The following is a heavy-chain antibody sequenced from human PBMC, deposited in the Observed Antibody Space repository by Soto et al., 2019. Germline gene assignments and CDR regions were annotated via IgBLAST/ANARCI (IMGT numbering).Heavy chain of an antibody. V-gene: IGHV3-21*01. CDR3: ARDTEDQTLGYFDWPQLDY. CDR2: ISSSSSYI. D-gene: IGHD3-9*01. CDR1: GFTFSSYS. J-gene: IGHJ4*02. Sequence: GGSLRLSCAASGFTFSSYSMNWVRQAPGKGLEWVSSISSSSSYIYYADSVKGRFTISRDNAKNSLYLKMNSLRAEDTAVYYCARDTEDQTLGYFDWPQLDYWGQGTLVTVSS.